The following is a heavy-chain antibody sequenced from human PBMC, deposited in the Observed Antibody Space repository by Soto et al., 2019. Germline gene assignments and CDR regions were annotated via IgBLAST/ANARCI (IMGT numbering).Heavy chain of an antibody. CDR1: GCSVSIYY. D-gene: IGHD1-26*01. CDR3: ARGRGMGATGRPRNAFDI. V-gene: IGHV4-59*02. CDR2: IYYSGST. Sequence: TSEALSLTCTVSGCSVSIYYWSWSRQPPGKGLEWIGYIYYSGSTNYNPSLKSRVTISVDTSKNQFSLKLSSVTAADTAVYYCARGRGMGATGRPRNAFDIWGQGTMVTVSS. J-gene: IGHJ3*02.